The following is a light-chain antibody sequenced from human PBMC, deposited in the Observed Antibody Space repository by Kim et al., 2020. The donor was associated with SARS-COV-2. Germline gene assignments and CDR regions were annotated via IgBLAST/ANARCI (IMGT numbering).Light chain of an antibody. CDR3: QQYYSTPPS. J-gene: IGKJ2*03. CDR1: QTVLYNSNNKNY. V-gene: IGKV4-1*01. Sequence: RATINCKSSQTVLYNSNNKNYLAWYQQKPGQAPKLLIYWASIRESGVSDRFSGSGSETDFTLTISSLKAEDVAVYYCQQYYSTPPSFGQGTKLEI. CDR2: WAS.